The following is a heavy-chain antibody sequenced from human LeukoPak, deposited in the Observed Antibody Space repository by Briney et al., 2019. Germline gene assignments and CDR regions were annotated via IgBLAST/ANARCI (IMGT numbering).Heavy chain of an antibody. J-gene: IGHJ4*02. D-gene: IGHD6-19*01. V-gene: IGHV4-34*01. CDR1: GGAFSGYY. CDR3: ARDRSAVAGDS. CDR2: INHSGST. Sequence: SETLSLTCAVSGGAFSGYYWSWIRQPPGKGLEWIGEINHSGSTNYNPSLKSRVTISVDTSKNQFSLKLSSVTAADTAVYYCARDRSAVAGDSWGQGTLVTVSS.